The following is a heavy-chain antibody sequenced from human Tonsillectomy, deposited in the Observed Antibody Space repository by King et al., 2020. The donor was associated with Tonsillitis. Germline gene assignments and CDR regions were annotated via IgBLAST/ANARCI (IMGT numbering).Heavy chain of an antibody. V-gene: IGHV3-30*18. J-gene: IGHJ2*01. D-gene: IGHD2-15*01. CDR2: ISHDGSNN. CDR3: AKPFVAHSTYWFFDL. CDR1: GFSFSNYG. Sequence: VQLVESGGGVVQPGRSLRLSCAASGFSFSNYGMHWVRQAPGKGLEWVAVISHDGSNNYYAESAKGRFTISRDNSKNTLYLQMNSLRVEDTAVYYCAKPFVAHSTYWFFDLWGRGTLVTVSS.